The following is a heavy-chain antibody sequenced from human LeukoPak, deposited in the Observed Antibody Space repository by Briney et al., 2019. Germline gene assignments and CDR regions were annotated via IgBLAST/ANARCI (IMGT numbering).Heavy chain of an antibody. D-gene: IGHD6-6*01. CDR2: ISYDGSNE. CDR3: ARDTGTSYLSSFDY. J-gene: IGHJ4*02. V-gene: IGHV3-30*04. CDR1: GFTFSSYV. Sequence: GGSLRLSCAASGFTFSSYVMHWVRQAPGKGLEWVAIISYDGSNEYYADSVKGRFTISRDNSKNTLYLQMRAADTAVYYCARDTGTSYLSSFDYWGQGTLVTVSS.